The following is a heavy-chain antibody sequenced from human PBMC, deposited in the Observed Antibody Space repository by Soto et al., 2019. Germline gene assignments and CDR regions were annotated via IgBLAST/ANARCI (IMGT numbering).Heavy chain of an antibody. V-gene: IGHV1-2*04. CDR2: INPNSGGT. J-gene: IGHJ4*02. Sequence: GASVKVSCKASGYTFTGYYVHWVRQAPGQGLEWMGWINPNSGGTNYAQKFQGWITMTRDTSISTAYMQLNRLRSDDTAVYYCAIDMSWGRLQYLFDYWGQGSLVTVSS. CDR1: GYTFTGYY. CDR3: AIDMSWGRLQYLFDY. D-gene: IGHD7-27*01.